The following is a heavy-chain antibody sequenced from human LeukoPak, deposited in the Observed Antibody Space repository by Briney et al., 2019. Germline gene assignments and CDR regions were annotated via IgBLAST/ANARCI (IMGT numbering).Heavy chain of an antibody. V-gene: IGHV3-30-3*01. CDR1: GFTFSSYA. J-gene: IGHJ3*02. Sequence: GRALRLSCAASGFTFSSYAMHWVRQAPGKGLEWVAVISYDGSNKYYADSVKGRFTISRDNSKNTLYLQMNSLRAEDTAVYYCARDHLFAFDIWGQGTMVTVSS. CDR3: ARDHLFAFDI. CDR2: ISYDGSNK.